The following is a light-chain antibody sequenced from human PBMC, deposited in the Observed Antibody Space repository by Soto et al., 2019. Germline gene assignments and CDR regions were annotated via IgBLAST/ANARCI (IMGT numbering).Light chain of an antibody. J-gene: IGKJ2*01. CDR3: QQYNEWPPMYT. Sequence: ETVMTQSPAILSVSPGDRATLSCRASQNSNNNLAWYQHKPGQAPRLIIYGASNRATGIPARFSGSGSGSEFTLSITSLQSEDFAVYHCQQYNEWPPMYTFGQGTKLESK. CDR2: GAS. CDR1: QNSNNN. V-gene: IGKV3-15*01.